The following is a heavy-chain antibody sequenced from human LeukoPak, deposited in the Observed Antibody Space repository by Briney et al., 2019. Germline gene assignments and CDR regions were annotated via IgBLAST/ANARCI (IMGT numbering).Heavy chain of an antibody. CDR1: GFTFSTYT. CDR3: ARDFRGYYRIDY. Sequence: GGSLRLSCAASGFTFSTYTMNWVRQAPGKGLEWVSSIGGGGRYIYYADSMQGRFTISRDNAKNSLFLQMHSLSAEDTALYYCARDFRGYYRIDYWGQGTLVTVSS. V-gene: IGHV3-21*01. CDR2: IGGGGRYI. J-gene: IGHJ4*02. D-gene: IGHD3-3*01.